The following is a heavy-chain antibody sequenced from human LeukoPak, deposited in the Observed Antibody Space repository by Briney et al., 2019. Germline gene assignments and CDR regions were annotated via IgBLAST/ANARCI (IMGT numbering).Heavy chain of an antibody. Sequence: ASVKVSCKTSGYTFTNYGIIWVRQAPGQGLEWMGWISAYDGNTNYAQKLQGRVTMTTDTSTTTAYMELRSLRSDDTAVYYCARELRYFDYSGGFDYWGQGTLVTVSS. J-gene: IGHJ4*02. CDR1: GYTFTNYG. CDR3: ARELRYFDYSGGFDY. D-gene: IGHD3-9*01. CDR2: ISAYDGNT. V-gene: IGHV1-18*01.